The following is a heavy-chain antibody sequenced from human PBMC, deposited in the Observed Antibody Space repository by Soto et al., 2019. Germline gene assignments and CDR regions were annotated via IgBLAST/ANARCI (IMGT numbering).Heavy chain of an antibody. J-gene: IGHJ5*02. CDR3: AREIIAVIGTIRWFDP. CDR1: GFTFSSHW. Sequence: EVQLVESGGGLVQPGGSLRLSCAASGFTFSSHWMHWVRQAPGKGPVWVSRINGDGSSTSYADFVKGRFTISRDNAKNTLYLQMNSLRAEDTAVYYCAREIIAVIGTIRWFDPWGQGTLVIVSS. CDR2: INGDGSST. D-gene: IGHD6-13*01. V-gene: IGHV3-74*01.